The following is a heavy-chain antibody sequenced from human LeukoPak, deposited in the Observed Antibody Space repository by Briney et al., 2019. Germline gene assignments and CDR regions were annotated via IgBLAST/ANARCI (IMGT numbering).Heavy chain of an antibody. CDR3: TTDGLLATKVTSDSIYYYYYGMDV. D-gene: IGHD4-11*01. Sequence: GGSLRLSCAASGFTFSSYAMSWDRQAPGKGLEWVSAISGSGGSTYYADSVKGRFTISRDNSKSALYLQMNSLKAEDTAVYYCTTDGLLATKVTSDSIYYYYYGMDVWGQGTTVTVSS. CDR2: ISGSGGST. CDR1: GFTFSSYA. J-gene: IGHJ6*02. V-gene: IGHV3-23*01.